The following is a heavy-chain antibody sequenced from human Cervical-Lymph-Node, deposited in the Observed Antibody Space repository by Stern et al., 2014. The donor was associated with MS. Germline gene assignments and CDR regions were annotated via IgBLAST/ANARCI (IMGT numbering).Heavy chain of an antibody. D-gene: IGHD2-15*01. J-gene: IGHJ4*02. CDR1: GGSISTGGSY. CDR3: ARGPLSGYFDY. CDR2: IYFSGIT. V-gene: IGHV4-31*03. Sequence: QVQLVESGPGLVKPSQTLSLTCTVSGGSISTGGSYWSWIRQHPGTGLEWIGNIYFSGITLYNPSLKSRFTISIDTSKNQFSLKLRSVTAADTAVYYCARGPLSGYFDYWGQGTPVTVSS.